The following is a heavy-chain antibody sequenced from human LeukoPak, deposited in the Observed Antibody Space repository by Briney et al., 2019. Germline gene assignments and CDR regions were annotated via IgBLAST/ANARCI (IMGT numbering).Heavy chain of an antibody. Sequence: SSETLSLTCTVSGASISIYYWTWIRQPPGKGLEWIGYMYYSGSTSYNPSLKSRVSMSVDTSKNQFSLNLRSVTAADTAVYYCARDQGGPFDYWGQGTLVTVSS. CDR3: ARDQGGPFDY. D-gene: IGHD2-15*01. V-gene: IGHV4-59*01. CDR1: GASISIYY. CDR2: MYYSGST. J-gene: IGHJ4*02.